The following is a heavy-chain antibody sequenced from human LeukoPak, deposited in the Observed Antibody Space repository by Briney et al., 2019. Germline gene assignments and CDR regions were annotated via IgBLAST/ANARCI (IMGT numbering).Heavy chain of an antibody. D-gene: IGHD6-6*01. CDR1: GGSITSSSHY. V-gene: IGHV4-39*07. CDR2: IYHTGST. Sequence: SETLSLTCTVSGGSITSSSHYWGWSRQPPGKGLEWIGSIYHTGSTYYNPSLKSRVTISVDTSKNQFSLKLSSVTAADTAVYYCARGDSSIAALHAFDIWGQGTMVTVSS. CDR3: ARGDSSIAALHAFDI. J-gene: IGHJ3*02.